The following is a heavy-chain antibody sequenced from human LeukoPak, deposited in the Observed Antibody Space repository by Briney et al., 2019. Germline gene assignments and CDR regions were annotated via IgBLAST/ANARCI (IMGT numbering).Heavy chain of an antibody. D-gene: IGHD4-17*01. J-gene: IGHJ4*02. CDR1: GGSISSGGYY. Sequence: SETLSLTCTVSGGSISSGGYYWSWIRQHPGKGLEWIGYIYYSGSTYYNPSLKSRVTISVDTSKNQFSLKLSSVTAADTAVYYCARDQDGDYHFDYWSQGTLVTVSS. V-gene: IGHV4-31*03. CDR2: IYYSGST. CDR3: ARDQDGDYHFDY.